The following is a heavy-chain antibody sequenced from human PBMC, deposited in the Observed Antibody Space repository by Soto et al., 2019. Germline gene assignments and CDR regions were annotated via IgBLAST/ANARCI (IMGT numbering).Heavy chain of an antibody. CDR1: GGTFSSYA. V-gene: IGHV1-69*13. J-gene: IGHJ6*02. CDR2: IIYIFGTA. CDR3: ARGGKERFRGSGMDV. D-gene: IGHD1-1*01. Sequence: SVKVSCKVSGGTFSSYAISWVRQAPGQGLEWLGEIIYIFGTAMYAQKFQGRVTIIADESASTAYMALSSLRSDDTAVYYCARGGKERFRGSGMDVWGQGTTVTVSS.